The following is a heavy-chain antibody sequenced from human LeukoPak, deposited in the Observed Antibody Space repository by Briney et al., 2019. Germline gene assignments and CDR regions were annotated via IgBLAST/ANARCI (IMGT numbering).Heavy chain of an antibody. J-gene: IGHJ4*02. V-gene: IGHV3-30-3*01. CDR1: GFNFSNYA. CDR2: ISYDGNNK. Sequence: GTSLRLSCAASGFNFSNYAMHWVRQAPGKGLEWLTIISYDGNNKYYADSVKGRFTISRDNSKNTLYLQMDSLRPEDTALYYCVREGRISQFSQWFPYSLDYWGLGTLATVP. D-gene: IGHD3-3*01. CDR3: VREGRISQFSQWFPYSLDY.